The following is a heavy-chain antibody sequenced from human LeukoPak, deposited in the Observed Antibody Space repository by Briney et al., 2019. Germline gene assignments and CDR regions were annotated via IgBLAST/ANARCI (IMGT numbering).Heavy chain of an antibody. Sequence: GGSLRLSCAASGFTFSSYAMSWVRQAPGKGLEWVSAISGSGGSTYYADSVKGRFTISRDNSKNTLYLQMNSLRAEDTAVYYCAKDSFPFIPAAENWFDPWGQGTLVTVFS. CDR1: GFTFSSYA. V-gene: IGHV3-23*01. CDR2: ISGSGGST. D-gene: IGHD2-2*01. CDR3: AKDSFPFIPAAENWFDP. J-gene: IGHJ5*02.